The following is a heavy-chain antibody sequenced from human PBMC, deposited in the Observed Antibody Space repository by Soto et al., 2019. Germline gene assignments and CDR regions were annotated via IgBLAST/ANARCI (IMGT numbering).Heavy chain of an antibody. J-gene: IGHJ4*02. CDR1: GFTFSSYS. V-gene: IGHV3-21*01. D-gene: IGHD3-10*01. Sequence: KTGGSLRLSCAASGFTFSSYSMNWVRQAPGKGLEWVSSISSSSSYIYYADSVKGRFTISRDNAKNSLYLQMNSLRAEDTAVYYCARDPEWFGGAPYYFDYWGQGNLVTVSS. CDR2: ISSSSSYI. CDR3: ARDPEWFGGAPYYFDY.